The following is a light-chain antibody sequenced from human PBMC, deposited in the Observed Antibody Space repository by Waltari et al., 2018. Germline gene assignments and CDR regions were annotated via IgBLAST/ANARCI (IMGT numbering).Light chain of an antibody. CDR3: TSYTSSSTRV. CDR2: YVS. V-gene: IGLV2-14*03. Sequence: QSALTQPASVSGSLGQSITISCTGTSSDVGGYSHVSWYQQHPGEAPKLLIFYVSNRPSGISNRFSGSKSGNTASLTLSGLQAEDEADYFCTSYTSSSTRVFGGGTKVTVL. CDR1: SSDVGGYSH. J-gene: IGLJ3*02.